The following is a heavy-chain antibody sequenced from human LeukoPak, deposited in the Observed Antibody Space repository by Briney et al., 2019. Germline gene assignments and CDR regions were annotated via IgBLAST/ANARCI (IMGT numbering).Heavy chain of an antibody. CDR2: IYHSGST. CDR1: GGSFSGYY. J-gene: IGHJ6*02. D-gene: IGHD6-13*01. V-gene: IGHV4-34*10. CDR3: ARAPQYQAAGFYYYYGMDV. Sequence: SETLSLTCAVYGGSFSGYYWSWIRQPPGKGLEWIGYIYHSGSTYYNPSLKSRVTMSVDTSKNQFSLKLSSVTAADTAVYYCARAPQYQAAGFYYYYGMDVWGQGTTVTVSS.